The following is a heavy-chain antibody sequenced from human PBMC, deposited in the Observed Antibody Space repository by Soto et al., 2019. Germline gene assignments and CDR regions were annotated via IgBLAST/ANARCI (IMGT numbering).Heavy chain of an antibody. CDR1: GYTFTSYG. J-gene: IGHJ4*02. CDR3: ARDRYSSSWYDSDEQTIMALDY. V-gene: IGHV1-18*01. D-gene: IGHD6-13*01. Sequence: QVQLVQSGAEVKKPGASVKVSCKASGYTFTSYGISWVRQAPGQGLEWMGWISAYNGNTNYAQKLQGRVTMTTDTSTSTAYMELRSLRSDDTAVYYCARDRYSSSWYDSDEQTIMALDYWGQGTLVTVSS. CDR2: ISAYNGNT.